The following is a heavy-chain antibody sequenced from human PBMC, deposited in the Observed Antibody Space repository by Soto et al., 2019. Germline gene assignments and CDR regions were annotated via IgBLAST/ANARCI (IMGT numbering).Heavy chain of an antibody. CDR3: ARDPDFAYRFDP. CDR2: IIPIFGTA. Sequence: QVQLVQSGAEVKKPGSSVKVSCKASGGTFSSYAISWVRQAPGQGLESMGGIIPIFGTANYEQKFQGRVTITAYKSTSTAYMELSSLRSEDTAVYYCARDPDFAYRFDPWGQGTLVTVSS. V-gene: IGHV1-69*06. J-gene: IGHJ5*02. CDR1: GGTFSSYA. D-gene: IGHD3-16*01.